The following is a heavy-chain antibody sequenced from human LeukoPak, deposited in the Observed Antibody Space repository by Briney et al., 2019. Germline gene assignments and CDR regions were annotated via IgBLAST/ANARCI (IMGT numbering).Heavy chain of an antibody. CDR1: GGSISSSSYY. V-gene: IGHV4-39*01. Sequence: PSVTLSLTCSVSGGSISSSSYYWAWIRQPPGKGLEWIGSIYYSGSTYYNPSLKSRVTISVDTSKNQFSLKLSSVTAADTAVYYCATHSRYYYDSSGYYEGWGQGTLVTVSS. CDR3: ATHSRYYYDSSGYYEG. CDR2: IYYSGST. D-gene: IGHD3-22*01. J-gene: IGHJ4*02.